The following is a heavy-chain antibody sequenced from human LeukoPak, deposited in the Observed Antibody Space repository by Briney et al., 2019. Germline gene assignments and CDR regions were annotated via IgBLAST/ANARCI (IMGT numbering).Heavy chain of an antibody. Sequence: GGSLRLSCAASGFTVSSNYMSWVRQAPGKGLEWVSVIYSGGSTYYADSVKGRFTISRDNSKNTLYPQMNSLRAEDTAVYYCARPVYGSGSYFHYYYYMDVWGKGTTVTVSS. J-gene: IGHJ6*03. CDR3: ARPVYGSGSYFHYYYYMDV. D-gene: IGHD3-10*01. CDR2: IYSGGST. CDR1: GFTVSSNY. V-gene: IGHV3-53*01.